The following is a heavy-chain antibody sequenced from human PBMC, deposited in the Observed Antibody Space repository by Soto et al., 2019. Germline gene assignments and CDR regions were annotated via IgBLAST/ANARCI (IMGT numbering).Heavy chain of an antibody. CDR2: ISYDGSNK. D-gene: IGHD3-9*01. J-gene: IGHJ6*02. Sequence: QVQLVESGGGVVQPGRSLRLSCAASGFTFSSYAMHWVRQAPGKGLEWVAVISYDGSNKYYADSVKGRFTISRDNSKNTLYLQMNSLRAEDTAVYYCARESRYYDILTGYYTNYYGMDVWGQGTTVTVSS. CDR1: GFTFSSYA. CDR3: ARESRYYDILTGYYTNYYGMDV. V-gene: IGHV3-30-3*01.